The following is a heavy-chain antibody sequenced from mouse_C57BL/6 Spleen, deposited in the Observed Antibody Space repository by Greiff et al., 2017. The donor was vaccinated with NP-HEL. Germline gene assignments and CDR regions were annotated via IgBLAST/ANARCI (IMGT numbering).Heavy chain of an antibody. V-gene: IGHV1-15*01. CDR2: IDPETGGT. CDR3: TRYDDYAMALFAY. CDR1: GYTFTDYE. D-gene: IGHD1-1*02. J-gene: IGHJ3*01. Sequence: QVQLQQSGAELVRPGASVTLSCKASGYTFTDYEMHWVKQTPVHGLEWIGAIDPETGGTAYNQKFKGKAILTADKSSSTAYMELRSLTSEDSAVYYCTRYDDYAMALFAYGGQGTLVTVSA.